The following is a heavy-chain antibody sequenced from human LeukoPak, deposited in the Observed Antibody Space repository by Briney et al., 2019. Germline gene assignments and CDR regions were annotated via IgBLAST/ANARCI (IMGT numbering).Heavy chain of an antibody. V-gene: IGHV3-21*05. Sequence: PGGSLRLSCAASGFTFSSYEMSWVRQAPGKGLEWVSYISSSSSYIYHADSVKGRFTISRDNAKNSLYLQMNSLRAEDTAVYYCARDSSSSSEALFDYWGQGTLVTVSS. CDR3: ARDSSSSSEALFDY. J-gene: IGHJ4*02. CDR2: ISSSSSYI. D-gene: IGHD6-6*01. CDR1: GFTFSSYE.